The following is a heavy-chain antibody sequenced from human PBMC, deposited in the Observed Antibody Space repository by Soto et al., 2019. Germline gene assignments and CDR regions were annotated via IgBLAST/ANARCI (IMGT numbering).Heavy chain of an antibody. J-gene: IGHJ4*02. CDR3: ASFYSKRGRDYFDY. Sequence: SETLSLTCTVSGGSVSSGSYYWSWIRQPPGKGLEWIGYIYYSGSTDYNPSLKSRVTISVDTSKNQFSLKLSSVTAADTAVYYCASFYSKRGRDYFDYWGQGTLVTVSS. V-gene: IGHV4-61*01. D-gene: IGHD4-4*01. CDR1: GGSVSSGSYY. CDR2: IYYSGST.